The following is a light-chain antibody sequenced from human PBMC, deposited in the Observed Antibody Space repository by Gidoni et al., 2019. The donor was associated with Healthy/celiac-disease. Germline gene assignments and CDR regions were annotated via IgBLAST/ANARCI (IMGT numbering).Light chain of an antibody. CDR3: SSYTSSSPLV. CDR1: SSDVGGYNY. V-gene: IGLV2-14*01. CDR2: EVS. J-gene: IGLJ1*01. Sequence: QSALTQPASVSGSPGQPITIPCPGTSSDVGGYNYVSWYQQNPGKAPKLMVYEVSNRPSGVSNRFSGSKSGNTASLTISGLQAEDEADYYCSSYTSSSPLVFGTGTKVTVL.